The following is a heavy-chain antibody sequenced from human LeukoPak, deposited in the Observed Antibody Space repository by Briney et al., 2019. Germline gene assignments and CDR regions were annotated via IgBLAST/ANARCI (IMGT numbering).Heavy chain of an antibody. CDR1: GGSISSSSYY. CDR2: IYYSGSP. J-gene: IGHJ4*02. D-gene: IGHD6-19*01. Sequence: SETLSLTCTVSGGSISSSSYYWGWIRQPPGKGLEWIGSIYYSGSPYYNPSLKSRVTISVDTSKNQFSLKLSSVTAADTAVYYCARVDQQWLERYFDYWGQGTLVTVSS. CDR3: ARVDQQWLERYFDY. V-gene: IGHV4-39*07.